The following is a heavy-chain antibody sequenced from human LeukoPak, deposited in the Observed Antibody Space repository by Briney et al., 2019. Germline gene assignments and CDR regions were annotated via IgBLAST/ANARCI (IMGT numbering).Heavy chain of an antibody. CDR2: VYTSGST. D-gene: IGHD3-10*01. CDR1: GGSISSDNYS. V-gene: IGHV4-61*02. Sequence: SETLSLTCTVSGGSISSDNYSWSWIRQPAGKGLEWIGRVYTSGSTNYNPSLKSRVTISVDTSKKQFSLKLSSVTAADTAVYYCARSLLWFGELFIDYWGQGTLVTISS. CDR3: ARSLLWFGELFIDY. J-gene: IGHJ4*02.